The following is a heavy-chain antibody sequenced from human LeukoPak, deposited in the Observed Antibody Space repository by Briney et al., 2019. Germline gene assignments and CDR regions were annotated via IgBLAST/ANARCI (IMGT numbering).Heavy chain of an antibody. CDR3: ARPYYYDSRIDP. CDR1: GGSIGSGDYC. CDR2: MYYSGST. D-gene: IGHD3-22*01. J-gene: IGHJ5*02. Sequence: PSQTLSLTCTVSGGSIGSGDYCWSWIRQPPGKGLEWIGYMYYSGSTYYNPSLKSRATISVDTSKNQFSLKLSSVTAADTAVYYCARPYYYDSRIDPWGQGTLVTVSS. V-gene: IGHV4-30-4*01.